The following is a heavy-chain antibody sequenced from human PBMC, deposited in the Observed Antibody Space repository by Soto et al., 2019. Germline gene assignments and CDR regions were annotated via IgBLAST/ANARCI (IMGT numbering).Heavy chain of an antibody. D-gene: IGHD3-3*01. V-gene: IGHV4-39*01. CDR1: GDSISISSYY. CDR3: ARHGSITIFGVVTTEIREPRLDP. J-gene: IGHJ5*02. Sequence: SETLSLTCTISGDSISISSYYWAWIRQPPGKGLEWIGSMYYSGSTYNNPSLKSRVTMSVDTPKKQFSMIPSSVTAADTAVYYCARHGSITIFGVVTTEIREPRLDPWGQGTLLTVSS. CDR2: MYYSGST.